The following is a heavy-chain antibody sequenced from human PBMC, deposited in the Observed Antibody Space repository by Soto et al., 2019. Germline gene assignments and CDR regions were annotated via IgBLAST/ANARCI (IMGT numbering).Heavy chain of an antibody. Sequence: QITLKESGPTLVKPTQTLTLTCTFSGFSLSTSGVGVGWIRQPPGKALEWLALIYWNDDKRYSPSLKSRLTITKDTSKNQVVLTMTNMEPVDTATYYCAEGRAGYYFDYLGQGTLVTVSS. V-gene: IGHV2-5*01. CDR2: IYWNDDK. J-gene: IGHJ4*02. D-gene: IGHD3-10*01. CDR3: AEGRAGYYFDY. CDR1: GFSLSTSGVG.